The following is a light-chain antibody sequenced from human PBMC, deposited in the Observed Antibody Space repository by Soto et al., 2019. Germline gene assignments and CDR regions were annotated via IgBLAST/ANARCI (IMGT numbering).Light chain of an antibody. V-gene: IGLV1-44*01. CDR2: SNN. J-gene: IGLJ2*01. Sequence: QSVLTQPPSASGTPGQRVTISCSGRSSNIGTYNVYWYQQLPGTAPKLLIYSNNQRPSGVPDRFSGSKSGTSASLAISGLQSGDEADYYCAAWDDSLNGVIFGGGTKLTVL. CDR1: SSNIGTYN. CDR3: AAWDDSLNGVI.